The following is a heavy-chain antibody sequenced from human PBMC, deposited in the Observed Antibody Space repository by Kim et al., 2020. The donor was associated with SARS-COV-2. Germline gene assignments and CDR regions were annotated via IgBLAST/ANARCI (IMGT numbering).Heavy chain of an antibody. V-gene: IGHV3-9*01. J-gene: IGHJ6*02. CDR3: AKDYGSGSYYTNYYYGMDV. Sequence: GGFTISRDNAKNSLYLQMNSLRAEDTALYYCAKDYGSGSYYTNYYYGMDVWGQGTTVTVSS. D-gene: IGHD3-10*01.